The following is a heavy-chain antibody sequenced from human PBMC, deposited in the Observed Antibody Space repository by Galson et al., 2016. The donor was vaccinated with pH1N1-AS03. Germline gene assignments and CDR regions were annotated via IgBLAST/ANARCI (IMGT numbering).Heavy chain of an antibody. Sequence: PALVKPTQTLTLTCTFSGFSLNTGGMCVSWVRQPPGKALEWLGLIDWDDGKYYNSSLETRLTISKDTSKNQVVLTMTNMDPVDTATYYCARHIGTAAGFFYHGMDVWGQGTTVTVSS. V-gene: IGHV2-70*20. CDR2: IDWDDGK. J-gene: IGHJ6*02. D-gene: IGHD1-14*01. CDR3: ARHIGTAAGFFYHGMDV. CDR1: GFSLNTGGMC.